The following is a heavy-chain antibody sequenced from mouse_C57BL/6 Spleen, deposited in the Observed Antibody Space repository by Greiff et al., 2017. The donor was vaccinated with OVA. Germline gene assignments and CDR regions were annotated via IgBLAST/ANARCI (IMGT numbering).Heavy chain of an antibody. CDR1: GFTFSSYA. J-gene: IGHJ2*01. D-gene: IGHD2-4*01. CDR2: ISDGGSYT. Sequence: EVQLVESGGGLVKPGGSLKLSCAASGFTFSSYAMSWVRQTPEKRLEWVATISDGGSYTYYPDNVKGRFTIYRDNAKNNLYLQMSHLKSEDTAMYYCARGGGLSYYFDYWGQGTTLTVSS. V-gene: IGHV5-4*01. CDR3: ARGGGLSYYFDY.